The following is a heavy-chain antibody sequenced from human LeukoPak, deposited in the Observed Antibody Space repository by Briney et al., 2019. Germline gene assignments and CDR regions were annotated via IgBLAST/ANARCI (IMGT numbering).Heavy chain of an antibody. D-gene: IGHD3-3*01. Sequence: PGESLKISRKGSGYSFTSYWIGWVRQMPGKGLEWMGIIYPGDSDTRYSPSFQGQVTISADKSISTAYLQWSSLKASDTAMYYCARRPIYDFWCGYYDDWFDPWGQGTLVTVSS. CDR2: IYPGDSDT. CDR1: GYSFTSYW. CDR3: ARRPIYDFWCGYYDDWFDP. V-gene: IGHV5-51*01. J-gene: IGHJ5*02.